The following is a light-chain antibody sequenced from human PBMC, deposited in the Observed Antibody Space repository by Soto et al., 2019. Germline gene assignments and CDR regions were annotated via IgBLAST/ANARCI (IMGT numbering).Light chain of an antibody. J-gene: IGKJ1*01. V-gene: IGKV3-20*01. CDR2: GAS. CDR1: QSVSSNY. Sequence: EIVLTQSPGTLSLSPGERATLSCRASQSVSSNYLAWYQQKPGQTPRLLIFGASNRATGIPDRFSGSGSGTDFTLTISRLQPEDFAVYYCQQYGSSPWTFGQGTKVEIK. CDR3: QQYGSSPWT.